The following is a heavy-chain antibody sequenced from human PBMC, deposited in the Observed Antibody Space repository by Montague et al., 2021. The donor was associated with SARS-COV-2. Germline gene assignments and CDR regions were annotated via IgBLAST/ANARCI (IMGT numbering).Heavy chain of an antibody. Sequence: TLSLTCTVSGDSMTSGSHFWTWIRQPAGKGLEWIGHIQTSGTSNYSPSLRDRITLSIDTSRNQFSLELRSVTAADTAVYFCARESDSYPSGTQYFDLWGRGTLVTVSS. V-gene: IGHV4-61*09. J-gene: IGHJ2*01. CDR3: ARESDSYPSGTQYFDL. D-gene: IGHD5-18*01. CDR2: IQTSGTS. CDR1: GDSMTSGSHF.